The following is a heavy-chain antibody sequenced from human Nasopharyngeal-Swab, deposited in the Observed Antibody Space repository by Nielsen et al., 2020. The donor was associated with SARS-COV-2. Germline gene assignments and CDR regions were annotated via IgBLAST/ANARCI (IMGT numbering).Heavy chain of an antibody. CDR3: ARDSPITIFGVVITTPVDY. D-gene: IGHD3-3*01. V-gene: IGHV3-48*01. J-gene: IGHJ4*02. CDR2: ISGSSGTI. Sequence: VRQAPGKGLDWGSYISGSSGTINYVDSVKGRFTISRDNAKNSLYLQMNSLRAEDTAVYYCARDSPITIFGVVITTPVDYWGQGTLVTVSS.